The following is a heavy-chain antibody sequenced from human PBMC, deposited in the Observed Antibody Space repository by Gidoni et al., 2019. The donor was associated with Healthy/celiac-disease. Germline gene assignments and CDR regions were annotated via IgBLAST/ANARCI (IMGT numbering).Heavy chain of an antibody. CDR2: IYHSGST. J-gene: IGHJ5*02. V-gene: IGHV4-38-2*02. D-gene: IGHD5-12*01. Sequence: QVQLQESGPGLVKPSETLSLTCLALGYPTSSGYYWGWSRQPPGKGLEWIGSIYHSGSTYYNPSLKSRVTISVDTSKNQFSLKLSSVTAADTAVYYCARVGSGYGVNWFDPWGQGTLVTVSS. CDR1: GYPTSSGYY. CDR3: ARVGSGYGVNWFDP.